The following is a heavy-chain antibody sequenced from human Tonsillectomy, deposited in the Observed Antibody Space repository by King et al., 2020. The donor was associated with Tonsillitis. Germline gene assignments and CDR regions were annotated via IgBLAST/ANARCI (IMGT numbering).Heavy chain of an antibody. D-gene: IGHD1-26*01. J-gene: IGHJ6*03. Sequence: VQLVESGGGLVQPGGSLRLSCAASGFTFSNYAMNWVRQAPGKGLEWVSVISGSGGNTFYGGPVGGRFTISRDNSMNTLHLQMNNLRLEDTAVYYCARNQGGANPLYYHMDVWGPGTTVTVSS. CDR1: GFTFSNYA. CDR3: ARNQGGANPLYYHMDV. V-gene: IGHV3-23*04. CDR2: ISGSGGNT.